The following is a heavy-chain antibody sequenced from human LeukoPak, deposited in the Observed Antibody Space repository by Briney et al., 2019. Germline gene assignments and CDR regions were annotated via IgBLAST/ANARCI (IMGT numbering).Heavy chain of an antibody. CDR2: IYSGGST. V-gene: IGHV3-66*01. CDR1: GFTVSSNY. J-gene: IGHJ4*02. CDR3: ARAHDYGDYPLGFDY. Sequence: PGGSLRLSCAASGFTVSSNYMSWVRQAPGKGLEWVSVIYSGGSTYYADSVKGRFTISRDNSKNTLYLQMNSLRAEDTAVYYCARAHDYGDYPLGFDYWGQGTLVTVSS. D-gene: IGHD4-17*01.